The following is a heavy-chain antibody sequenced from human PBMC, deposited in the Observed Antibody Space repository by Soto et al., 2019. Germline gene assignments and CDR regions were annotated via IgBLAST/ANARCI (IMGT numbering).Heavy chain of an antibody. CDR3: AKDGSYYDFDY. CDR2: FSGSGGST. CDR1: GFTFSTYA. J-gene: IGHJ4*02. Sequence: EVQLFESGGGLVQPGGSLRLSCAASGFTFSTYAMSWVRLAPGKGLEWVSSFSGSGGSTYYADSVKGRFTISRDNSKNTLYLRMDSLRAEDTAVYYCAKDGSYYDFDYWGQGTLVTVSS. V-gene: IGHV3-23*01. D-gene: IGHD3-3*01.